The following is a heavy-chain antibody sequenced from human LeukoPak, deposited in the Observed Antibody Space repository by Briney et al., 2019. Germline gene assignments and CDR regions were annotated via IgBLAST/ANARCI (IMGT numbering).Heavy chain of an antibody. Sequence: TGRSLRLSCAASGFTFSSYGMHWVRQAPGKGLEWVAVISYDGSNKYYADSVKGRFTISRDNSKNTLYLQMNSLRAEDTAVYYCAKGQPVAGGDYYFDYWGQGTLVTVSS. J-gene: IGHJ4*02. V-gene: IGHV3-30*18. CDR3: AKGQPVAGGDYYFDY. CDR1: GFTFSSYG. D-gene: IGHD6-19*01. CDR2: ISYDGSNK.